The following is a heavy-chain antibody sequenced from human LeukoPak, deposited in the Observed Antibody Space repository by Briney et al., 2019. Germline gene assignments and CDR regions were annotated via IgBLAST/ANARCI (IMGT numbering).Heavy chain of an antibody. Sequence: ASVKVSCKASGYIFTTYGIMWVRQAPGQGLEWMGWISAHTGNTNYAQKFQDRVTITTDSSTTTAFLEVKNLRSDDTAVFYCARRVGGSGRTNYYYYMDVWGNGTTVIVSS. CDR2: ISAHTGNT. D-gene: IGHD2-15*01. J-gene: IGHJ6*03. CDR3: ARRVGGSGRTNYYYYMDV. V-gene: IGHV1-18*01. CDR1: GYIFTTYG.